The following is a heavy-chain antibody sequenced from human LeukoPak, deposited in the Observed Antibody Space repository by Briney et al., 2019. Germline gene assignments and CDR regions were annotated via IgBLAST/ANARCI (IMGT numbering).Heavy chain of an antibody. J-gene: IGHJ4*02. CDR2: IYYSGST. D-gene: IGHD1-1*01. CDR3: ARGPVPLDPFDY. Sequence: SETLSLTCTVSGGSISSYYWSWIRQPPGKGPEWIGYIYYSGSTNYNPSLKSRVTISVDTSKNQFSLKLSSVTAADTAVYYCARGPVPLDPFDYWGQGTLVTVSS. V-gene: IGHV4-59*01. CDR1: GGSISSYY.